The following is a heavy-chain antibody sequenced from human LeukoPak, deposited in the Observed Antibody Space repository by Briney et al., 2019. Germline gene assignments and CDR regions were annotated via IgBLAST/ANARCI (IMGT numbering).Heavy chain of an antibody. V-gene: IGHV3-49*04. CDR2: IRSNFYGGTP. CDR1: GFTFGDYA. J-gene: IGHJ4*02. Sequence: GGSLRLSCTASGFTFGDYAMTWVRQAPGKGLEWVGFIRSNFYGGTPEYAASVKGRFTISRDDSNSIAYLEMDSLKTDDTAVYYCTRDQTPYYWGQGTLVTVSS. CDR3: TRDQTPYY.